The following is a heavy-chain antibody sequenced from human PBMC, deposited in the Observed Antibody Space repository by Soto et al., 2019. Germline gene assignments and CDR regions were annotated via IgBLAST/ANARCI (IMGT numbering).Heavy chain of an antibody. CDR1: GGSISSGGYY. Sequence: QVQLQESGPGLVKPSQTLSLTCTVSGGSISSGGYYWSWIRQHPGKGLEWIGYIYYSGGTNYNPSLKSRFTMSVDTSKSQFSLKLSSVTAADTAVYYCARVETRLGSRVFDYWGQGTLVTVSS. V-gene: IGHV4-31*03. CDR3: ARVETRLGSRVFDY. J-gene: IGHJ4*02. CDR2: IYYSGGT. D-gene: IGHD3-16*01.